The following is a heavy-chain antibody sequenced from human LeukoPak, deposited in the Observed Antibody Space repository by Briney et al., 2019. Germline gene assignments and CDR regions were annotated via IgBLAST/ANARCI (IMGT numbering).Heavy chain of an antibody. CDR2: IYSGGST. D-gene: IGHD1-26*01. CDR1: GFTFSSYS. V-gene: IGHV3-53*01. CDR3: ARDHGGAIDY. J-gene: IGHJ4*02. Sequence: PGGSLRLSCAASGFTFSSYSMNWVRQAPGKGLEWVSVIYSGGSTYYADSVKGRFTISRDNSKNTLYLQMNSLRAEDTAVYYCARDHGGAIDYWGQGTLVTVSS.